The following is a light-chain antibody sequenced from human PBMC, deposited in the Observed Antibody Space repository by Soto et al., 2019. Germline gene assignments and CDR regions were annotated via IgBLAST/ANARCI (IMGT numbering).Light chain of an antibody. CDR2: DAS. CDR1: QSVSSY. V-gene: IGKV3-11*01. Sequence: EIVLTQSPATLSLSPGERATLSCRASQSVSSYLAWYQQKPGQAPRLLIYDASNRATGIRARFSGSGSGTDVTLISSCLQAEDCAVYYCQQRSNWPPTFGQGTKVEIK. J-gene: IGKJ1*01. CDR3: QQRSNWPPT.